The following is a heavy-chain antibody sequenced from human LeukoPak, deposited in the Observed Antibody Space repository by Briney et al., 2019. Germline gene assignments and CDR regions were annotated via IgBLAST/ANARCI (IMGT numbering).Heavy chain of an antibody. CDR3: ARARIYGSGSYGY. D-gene: IGHD3-10*01. CDR2: INHSGST. CDR1: GGSFSGYY. Sequence: SETLPLTCAVCGGSFSGYYWSWIRQPPGKGLEWIGEINHSGSTNYNPSLKSRVTISVDTSKNQFSLKLSSVTAADTAVYYCARARIYGSGSYGYWGQGTLVTVSS. V-gene: IGHV4-34*01. J-gene: IGHJ4*02.